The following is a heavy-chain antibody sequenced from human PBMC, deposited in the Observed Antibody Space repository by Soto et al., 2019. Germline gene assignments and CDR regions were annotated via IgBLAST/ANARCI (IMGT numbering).Heavy chain of an antibody. CDR2: IWYDGSNK. Sequence: GGSLRLSCAASGFTFSSYGMHWVRQAPGKGLEWVAVIWYDGSNKYYADSVKGRFTISRDNSKNPLYLQMNSLRAEDTAVYYCARDLRQQLDYYYYYGMDVWGQGTTVTVSS. CDR1: GFTFSSYG. V-gene: IGHV3-33*01. J-gene: IGHJ6*02. CDR3: ARDLRQQLDYYYYYGMDV. D-gene: IGHD6-13*01.